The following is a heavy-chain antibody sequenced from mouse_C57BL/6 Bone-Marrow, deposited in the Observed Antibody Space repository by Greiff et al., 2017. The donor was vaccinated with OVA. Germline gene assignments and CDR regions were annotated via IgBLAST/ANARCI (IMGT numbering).Heavy chain of an antibody. CDR2: INPSSGYT. CDR3: AIYYYGSFDYFDY. J-gene: IGHJ2*01. D-gene: IGHD1-1*01. CDR1: GYTFTSYW. Sequence: QVQLQQSGAELAKPGASVKLSCKASGYTFTSYWMHWVKQRPGQGLEWIGYINPSSGYTKYNQKFKDKATLTADKSSSTAYMQLSSLTYEDSAVYYCAIYYYGSFDYFDYWGQGTTLTVSS. V-gene: IGHV1-7*01.